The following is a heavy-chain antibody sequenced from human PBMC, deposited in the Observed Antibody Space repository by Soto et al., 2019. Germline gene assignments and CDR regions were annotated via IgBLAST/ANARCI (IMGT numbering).Heavy chain of an antibody. V-gene: IGHV3-53*01. CDR2: IYSGGST. CDR3: ARGVVGARAAFDL. J-gene: IGHJ3*01. D-gene: IGHD1-26*01. Sequence: PGGSLRLSCAAPGFAVSSNYMSWVRQAPGKGLEWVSVIYSGGSTYYADSVKGRFTISRDNSKNTLYLQMNSLRAEDTAVYYCARGVVGARAAFDLWGQGTMVTVSS. CDR1: GFAVSSNY.